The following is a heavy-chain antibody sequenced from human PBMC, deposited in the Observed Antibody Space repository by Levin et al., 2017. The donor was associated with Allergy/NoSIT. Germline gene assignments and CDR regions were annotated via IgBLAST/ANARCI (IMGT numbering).Heavy chain of an antibody. CDR1: GGSISSGNYY. V-gene: IGHV4-30-4*01. Sequence: SETLSLTCTVSGGSISSGNYYWSCIRQPPGKGLEWIGYIYYSGSTYYNPSLKSRVTISVDTSKNQFSLKLSSVTAADTAVYYCARLGGYGSGSYYKYWGQGTLVTVSS. CDR2: IYYSGST. CDR3: ARLGGYGSGSYYKY. D-gene: IGHD3-10*01. J-gene: IGHJ4*02.